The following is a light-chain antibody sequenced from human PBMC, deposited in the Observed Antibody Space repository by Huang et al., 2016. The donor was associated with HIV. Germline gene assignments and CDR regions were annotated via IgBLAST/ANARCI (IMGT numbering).Light chain of an antibody. CDR1: QSMRDY. CDR3: QHRGT. Sequence: EIVLTQSPATLSLSPGDTATLSCRASQSMRDYFAWYQQKPGQAPRLLIFDASNRATGIPPRFSGSGSVTDFTLTISSLEPDDFAVYYCQHRGTFGQGTKVEVK. CDR2: DAS. V-gene: IGKV3-11*01. J-gene: IGKJ1*01.